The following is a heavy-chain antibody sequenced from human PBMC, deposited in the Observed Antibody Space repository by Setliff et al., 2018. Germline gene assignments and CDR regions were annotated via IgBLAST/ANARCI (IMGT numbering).Heavy chain of an antibody. J-gene: IGHJ4*02. CDR2: ISYSGNT. CDR1: GGSISPYY. V-gene: IGHV4-59*01. D-gene: IGHD6-19*01. Sequence: PSETLSLTCIVSGGSISPYYWSWIRQPPGKGLEWIGYISYSGNTNYNPSLQSRVTITVDTSKNQFSLKLNSVTAADTAVYYCVRDGSTTGWYAGDYWGQGTLVTVSS. CDR3: VRDGSTTGWYAGDY.